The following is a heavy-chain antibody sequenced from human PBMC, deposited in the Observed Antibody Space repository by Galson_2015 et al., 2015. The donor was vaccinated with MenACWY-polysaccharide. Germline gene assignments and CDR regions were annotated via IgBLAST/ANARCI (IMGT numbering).Heavy chain of an antibody. CDR3: ARDRSKWNYYDSSGYYPY. Sequence: SLRLSCAVSGFDFGGYGMQWVRQAPVKGLEWVAVIWYDGSNKYYADSVKGRFTISRDNSKNTLYLQMNSLRAEDTAVYYCARDRSKWNYYDSSGYYPYWGQGTLVTVSS. D-gene: IGHD3-22*01. CDR1: GFDFGGYG. CDR2: IWYDGSNK. V-gene: IGHV3-33*01. J-gene: IGHJ4*02.